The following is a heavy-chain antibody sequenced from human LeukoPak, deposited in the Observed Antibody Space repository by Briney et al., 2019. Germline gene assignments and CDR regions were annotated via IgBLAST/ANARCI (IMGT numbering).Heavy chain of an antibody. D-gene: IGHD5-24*01. V-gene: IGHV3-30*03. CDR2: ISYDGSNK. CDR1: GFTFSSYG. J-gene: IGHJ4*02. Sequence: GGSLRLSCAASGFTFSSYGMHWVRQAPGKGLEWVAVISYDGSNKYYADSVKGRYTISRDNSKNTLYLQMNSLRAEDTAVYYCARDRIGYNKLGDYWGQGTLVTVSS. CDR3: ARDRIGYNKLGDY.